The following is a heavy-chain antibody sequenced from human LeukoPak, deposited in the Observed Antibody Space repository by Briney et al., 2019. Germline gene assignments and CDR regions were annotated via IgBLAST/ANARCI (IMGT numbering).Heavy chain of an antibody. J-gene: IGHJ4*02. D-gene: IGHD3-22*01. CDR1: GFTFSDYY. CDR2: ISSSSSYT. Sequence: GGSLRLSCEASGFTFSDYYMSWIRQAPGKGLEWVSYISSSSSYTNYADSVKGRFTISRDNAKNSLYLQMNSLRAEDTAVYYCARGGVDSSGYRFDYWGQGTLVTVSS. CDR3: ARGGVDSSGYRFDY. V-gene: IGHV3-11*05.